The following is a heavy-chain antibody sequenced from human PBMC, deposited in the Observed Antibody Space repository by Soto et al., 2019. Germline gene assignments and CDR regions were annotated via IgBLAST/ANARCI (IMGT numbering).Heavy chain of an antibody. CDR2: IYYSGST. J-gene: IGHJ4*02. V-gene: IGHV4-31*02. Sequence: TLRLTWTVSGGKSSGGGGYWSWIRQHPGKGLEWIGYIYYSGSTYYNPSLKSRVTISVDTSKNQFSLKLSSVTAADTAVYYCATETSIWGQGTLVTSSS. CDR1: GGKSSGGGGY. CDR3: ATETSI.